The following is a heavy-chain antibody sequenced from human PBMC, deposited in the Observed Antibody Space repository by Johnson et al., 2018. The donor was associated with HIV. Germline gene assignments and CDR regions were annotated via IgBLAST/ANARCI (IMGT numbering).Heavy chain of an antibody. Sequence: EVQLVESGGGLVQPGGSLRLSCAASGFTFSPYWMHWVRQAPGQGLVWVSRIISDVSSAIYTDSVTGRFTISRDNTKNTLYLQMNSLRAEDTAVYYCTTGAFHADDMWGQGTMVTVSS. J-gene: IGHJ3*02. V-gene: IGHV3-74*02. CDR1: GFTFSPYW. CDR2: IISDVSSA. D-gene: IGHD2/OR15-2a*01. CDR3: TTGAFHADDM.